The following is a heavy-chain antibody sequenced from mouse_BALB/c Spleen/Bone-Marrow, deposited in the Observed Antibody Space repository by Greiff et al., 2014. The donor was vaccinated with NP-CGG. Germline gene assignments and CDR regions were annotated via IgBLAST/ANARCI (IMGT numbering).Heavy chain of an antibody. Sequence: DVQLVESGGDFVKPGGSLKLSCTASGFTLSTYAMSWVRQTPGKRLEWVATICSGGSYTYHVHTVHVRFTISSNDDKKNLYLQKSSRRSEDAAMSYCGTTSYYGYTIDYWGQGTSVTVSS. CDR3: GTTSYYGYTIDY. CDR1: GFTLSTYA. D-gene: IGHD2-10*01. CDR2: ICSGGSYT. V-gene: IGHV5-9-3*01. J-gene: IGHJ4*01.